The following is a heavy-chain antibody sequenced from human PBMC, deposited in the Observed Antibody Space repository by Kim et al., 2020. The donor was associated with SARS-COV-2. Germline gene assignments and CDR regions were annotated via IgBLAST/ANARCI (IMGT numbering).Heavy chain of an antibody. CDR3: ASGPVVPAARWFDP. D-gene: IGHD2-2*01. V-gene: IGHV1-24*01. J-gene: IGHJ5*02. Sequence: YAQKCQGRVTMTEDTSTDTAYMELSSLRSEDTAVYYCASGPVVPAARWFDPWGQGTLVTVSS.